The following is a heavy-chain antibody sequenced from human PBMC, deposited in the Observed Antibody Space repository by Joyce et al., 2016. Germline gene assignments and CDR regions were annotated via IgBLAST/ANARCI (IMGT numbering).Heavy chain of an antibody. D-gene: IGHD1-14*01. CDR2: INPNSGDA. Sequence: QLVQSGAEVKKPGASVKVSCQTSGYSFTSYYIHWVRQAPGQGLEWMAWINPNSGDALHAQKFQARLILTRDTSISTAFLELTDLTSDDTAFYYCARELKLLSAPEGDPWGQGTLVTVSS. CDR3: ARELKLLSAPEGDP. J-gene: IGHJ5*02. V-gene: IGHV1-2*02. CDR1: GYSFTSYY.